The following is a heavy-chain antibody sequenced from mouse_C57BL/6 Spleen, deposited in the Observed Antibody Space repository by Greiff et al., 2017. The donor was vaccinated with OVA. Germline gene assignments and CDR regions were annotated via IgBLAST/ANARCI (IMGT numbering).Heavy chain of an antibody. CDR2: IRSKSNNYAT. V-gene: IGHV10-1*01. Sequence: EVQRVESGGGLVQPKGSLKLSCAASGFSFNTYAMNWVRQAPGKGLEWVARIRSKSNNYATYYADSVKDRFTISRDDSESMLYLQMNNLKTEDTAMYYCVRHPPRITTVVARYWYFDVWGTGTTVTVSS. D-gene: IGHD1-1*01. CDR1: GFSFNTYA. CDR3: VRHPPRITTVVARYWYFDV. J-gene: IGHJ1*03.